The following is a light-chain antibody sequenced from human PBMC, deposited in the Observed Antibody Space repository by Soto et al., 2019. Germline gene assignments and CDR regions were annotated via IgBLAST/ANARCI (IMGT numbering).Light chain of an antibody. CDR1: SSNIGAGQD. Sequence: QSVLTQPPSVSGAPGQRVTISFIGSSSNIGAGQDVHWYQQLPGTAPKLLIYGNNNRPSGVPARFSVSKSGASASLTITGLRAEDEGEYFCQSYGTGLTGLYVFGTGTKLTVL. J-gene: IGLJ1*01. CDR3: QSYGTGLTGLYV. V-gene: IGLV1-40*01. CDR2: GNN.